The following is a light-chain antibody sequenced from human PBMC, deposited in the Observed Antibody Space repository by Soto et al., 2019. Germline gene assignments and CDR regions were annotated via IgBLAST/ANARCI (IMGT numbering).Light chain of an antibody. Sequence: QSALTQPPSASGSPGQSVTISCTGTSSDVGGYNYVSWYQQHPGRAPKLMIYEVSNRPSGVSNRFSGSKSGNTASLTISGLQAVDEADYYCSSYTSSSTLLFGTGTKVTVL. CDR1: SSDVGGYNY. V-gene: IGLV2-14*01. CDR3: SSYTSSSTLL. J-gene: IGLJ1*01. CDR2: EVS.